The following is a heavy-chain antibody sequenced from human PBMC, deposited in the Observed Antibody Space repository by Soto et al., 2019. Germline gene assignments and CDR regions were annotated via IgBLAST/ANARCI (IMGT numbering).Heavy chain of an antibody. CDR3: AKEDSGFAGYMDV. Sequence: EVQLVESGGGLVQPGRSLRLSCIASGFNFNDHGMHWVRQAPGKGLEWVSGITWHSDGMGYADSVKGRFTISRDNAKNSLYLQMNSLRVEDTAVYYCAKEDSGFAGYMDVWGEGTTVAVAS. J-gene: IGHJ6*03. V-gene: IGHV3-9*01. CDR2: ITWHSDGM. D-gene: IGHD3-16*01. CDR1: GFNFNDHG.